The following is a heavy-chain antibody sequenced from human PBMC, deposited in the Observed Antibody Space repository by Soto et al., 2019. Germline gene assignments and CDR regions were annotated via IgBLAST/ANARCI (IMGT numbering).Heavy chain of an antibody. D-gene: IGHD3-10*01. Sequence: PGGSLRLSCAASGFTFSSYAMSWVRQAPGKGLEWVSGINGSGGSTYYADSVKGRFTISRDNSKNTLYLQMNSLRAEDTAVYYCAKSNYYGSGPNWFDPWGQGTLVTVS. J-gene: IGHJ5*02. CDR1: GFTFSSYA. V-gene: IGHV3-23*01. CDR2: INGSGGST. CDR3: AKSNYYGSGPNWFDP.